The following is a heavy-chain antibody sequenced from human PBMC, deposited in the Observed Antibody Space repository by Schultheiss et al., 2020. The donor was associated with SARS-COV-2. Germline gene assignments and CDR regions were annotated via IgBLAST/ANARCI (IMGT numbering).Heavy chain of an antibody. CDR1: GFTFSSYG. Sequence: GGSLRLSCAASGFTFSSYGMHWVRQAPGKGLEWVAVIWYDGSNKYYADSVKGRFTISRDNSKNTLYLQMNSLRAEDTAVYYCAKIGGSSPVYDFDYWGQGTLVTVSS. J-gene: IGHJ4*02. CDR2: IWYDGSNK. V-gene: IGHV3-33*06. CDR3: AKIGGSSPVYDFDY. D-gene: IGHD6-6*01.